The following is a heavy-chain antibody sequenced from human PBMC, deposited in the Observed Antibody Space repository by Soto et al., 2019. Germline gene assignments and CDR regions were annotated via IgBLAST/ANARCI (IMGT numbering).Heavy chain of an antibody. CDR3: TKTRGPYVSSALEA. J-gene: IGHJ5*02. CDR2: ISGGGGNT. D-gene: IGHD3-3*01. V-gene: IGHV3-23*01. CDR1: GFIFSNYA. Sequence: GGSLRLSCATSGFIFSNYAMKWVRQAPGKGLEWVSTISGGGGNTYYADSVKGRFTISRDNFKNTVYLQMNSLRAEDTAIYYCTKTRGPYVSSALEAWGQGTLVTVSS.